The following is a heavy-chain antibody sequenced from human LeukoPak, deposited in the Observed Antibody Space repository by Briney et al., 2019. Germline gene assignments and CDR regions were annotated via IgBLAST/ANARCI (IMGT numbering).Heavy chain of an antibody. CDR3: ARTVTSHDY. CDR1: GFTFSNYG. J-gene: IGHJ4*02. V-gene: IGHV3-30*02. Sequence: GGSLRLSCGASGFTFSNYGMLWVRQSPGKGLEWVAFIRYDGNNKLYADSMKGRFTISRDNSKNTLYLQMNSLRAEDTAVYYCARTVTSHDYWGQGTLVTVSS. CDR2: IRYDGNNK. D-gene: IGHD4-17*01.